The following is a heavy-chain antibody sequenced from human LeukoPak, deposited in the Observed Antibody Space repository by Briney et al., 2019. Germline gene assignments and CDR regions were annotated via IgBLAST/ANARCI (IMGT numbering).Heavy chain of an antibody. V-gene: IGHV1-69*06. CDR2: IIPIFGTA. D-gene: IGHD3-22*01. CDR1: GGTFSSYA. CDR3: ARDYYDSSGNHYYYYYMDV. Sequence: GASVKVSCKASGGTFSSYAISWVRQAPGQGLEWMGGIIPIFGTANYAQKFRGRVTITADKSTSTAYMELSSLRSEDTAVYYCARDYYDSSGNHYYYYYMDVWGKGTTVTVSS. J-gene: IGHJ6*03.